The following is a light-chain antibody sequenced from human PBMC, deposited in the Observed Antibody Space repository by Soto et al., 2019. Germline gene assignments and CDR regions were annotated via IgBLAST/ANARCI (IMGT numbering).Light chain of an antibody. J-gene: IGLJ1*01. V-gene: IGLV2-14*03. Sequence: QSVLTQPPSASGSPGQSVTISCTGTSSDVGGYNYVSWYQQHPGKAPKLMIYDVTNRPPGVSNRFSGSKSGNTASLTISGLQTEDEADYYCSSYTFSTLVFATGTKVTVL. CDR2: DVT. CDR1: SSDVGGYNY. CDR3: SSYTFSTLV.